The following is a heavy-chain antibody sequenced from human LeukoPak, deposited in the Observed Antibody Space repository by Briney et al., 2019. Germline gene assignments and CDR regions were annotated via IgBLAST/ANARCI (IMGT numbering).Heavy chain of an antibody. D-gene: IGHD3-22*01. Sequence: GSLRLSCSASGFTVSSNYMSWVRQAPGKGLEWVSVIYSGGSTYYADSVKGRFTISRDNSKNTLYLQMNSLRAEDTAVYYCAREGDSSGSYYFDYWGQGTLVTVSS. CDR1: GFTVSSNY. V-gene: IGHV3-53*01. CDR3: AREGDSSGSYYFDY. CDR2: IYSGGST. J-gene: IGHJ4*02.